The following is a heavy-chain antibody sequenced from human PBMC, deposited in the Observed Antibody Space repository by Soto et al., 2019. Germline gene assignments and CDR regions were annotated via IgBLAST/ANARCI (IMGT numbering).Heavy chain of an antibody. Sequence: QVQLVQSGTEVKNPGASVKVSCKASGYTFTSYYIHWVRQAPGQGLEWMGVINPTDETTTYAQNFQGRVTMTRDTSTSTVYMELISLTPEDTAVYYCARARGWFDPWGQGTLVNVSS. CDR3: ARARGWFDP. D-gene: IGHD3-10*01. CDR2: INPTDETT. CDR1: GYTFTSYY. J-gene: IGHJ5*02. V-gene: IGHV1-46*01.